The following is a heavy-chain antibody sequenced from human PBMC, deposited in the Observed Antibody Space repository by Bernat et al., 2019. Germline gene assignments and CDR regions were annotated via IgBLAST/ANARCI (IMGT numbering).Heavy chain of an antibody. V-gene: IGHV1-69*06. CDR3: ASGVITFGGVIVDDYYYYGMDV. Sequence: QVQLVQSGAEVKKPGSSVKVSCKASGGTFSSYAISWVRQAPGQGLEWMGGIIPIFGTANYAQKFQGRGTITADKSTSTAYMELSSLRSEDTAVYYCASGVITFGGVIVDDYYYYGMDVWGQGTTVTVSS. D-gene: IGHD3-16*02. CDR1: GGTFSSYA. CDR2: IIPIFGTA. J-gene: IGHJ6*02.